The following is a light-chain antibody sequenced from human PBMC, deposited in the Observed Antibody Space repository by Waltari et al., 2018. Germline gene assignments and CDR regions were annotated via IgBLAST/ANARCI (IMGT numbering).Light chain of an antibody. CDR3: ASWDDSTSGWV. CDR2: RNN. J-gene: IGLJ3*02. V-gene: IGLV1-47*01. CDR1: SSKSGRYS. Sequence: LTQPPSASLTPGQRLTIPRSAASSKSGRYSSNWFHHLPGRAPNLLIYRNNQRPSGVPDRFSGSKSGTSASLDISGLRSGDEGHYYCASWDDSTSGWVFGGGTKLTVL.